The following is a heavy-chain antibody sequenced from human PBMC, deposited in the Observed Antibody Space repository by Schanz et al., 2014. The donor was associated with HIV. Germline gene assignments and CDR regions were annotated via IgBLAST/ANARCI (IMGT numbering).Heavy chain of an antibody. Sequence: VQLVESGGGVVQPGRSLRLSCAASGFSFSSYTMTWVRQAPGKGLEWVSGISISGETTYYADSVKGRFTISRDNSKNTLYLQMNSLRVEDTAVYYCANEEVPTDYWGQGTLVTVSS. CDR3: ANEEVPTDY. V-gene: IGHV3-23*04. CDR1: GFSFSSYT. J-gene: IGHJ4*02. CDR2: ISISGETT.